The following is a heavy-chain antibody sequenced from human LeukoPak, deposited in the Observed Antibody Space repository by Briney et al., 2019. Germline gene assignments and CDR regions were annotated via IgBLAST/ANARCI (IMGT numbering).Heavy chain of an antibody. J-gene: IGHJ3*02. Sequence: ASVKVSCKASGYTFDGYYIHGVRQAPGQGLEWVGWTNPNSGGTNYAQNFQGRVTMTRDTSISTAYMELSSLRSDDTAVYYCAREEATVLTPGLAFDIRGQGTMVTVSS. V-gene: IGHV1-2*02. CDR2: TNPNSGGT. D-gene: IGHD4-23*01. CDR1: GYTFDGYY. CDR3: AREEATVLTPGLAFDI.